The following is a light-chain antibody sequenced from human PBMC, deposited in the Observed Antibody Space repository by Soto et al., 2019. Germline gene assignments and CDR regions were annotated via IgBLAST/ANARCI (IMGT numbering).Light chain of an antibody. CDR2: GAS. CDR3: QLFGCSPGT. CDR1: QSVSSSY. Sequence: TVLTQSPGTLSLSPGERATLSCRASQSVSSSYLAWYQQKPGQAPRLLIYGASSRATGIPDVLSGSGSGPVLTPTPSRRAPVAFAVYYCQLFGCSPGTFGQVTNVEIQ. J-gene: IGKJ1*01. V-gene: IGKV3-20*01.